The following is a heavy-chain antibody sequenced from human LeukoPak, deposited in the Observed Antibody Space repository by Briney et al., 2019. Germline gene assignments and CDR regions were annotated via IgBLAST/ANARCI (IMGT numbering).Heavy chain of an antibody. V-gene: IGHV1-69*01. D-gene: IGHD3-3*01. CDR1: GGTFSSYA. CDR3: ARVGGGITIFPLNAFDI. CDR2: IIPIFGTA. J-gene: IGHJ3*02. Sequence: SVKVSCKASGGTFSSYAISWVRQAPGQGLEWMGGIIPIFGTANYAQKFQGRVTITAGESTSTAYMELSSLRSEDTAVYYCARVGGGITIFPLNAFDIWGQGTMVTVSS.